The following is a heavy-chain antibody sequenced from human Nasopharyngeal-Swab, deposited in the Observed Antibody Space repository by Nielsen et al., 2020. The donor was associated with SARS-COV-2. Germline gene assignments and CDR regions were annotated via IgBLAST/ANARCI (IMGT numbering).Heavy chain of an antibody. CDR1: GFTFSDHY. J-gene: IGHJ6*02. CDR2: TRNKANSYTT. D-gene: IGHD3-3*01. Sequence: GESLKISCAASGFTFSDHYMTWVRQAPGKGLEWVGRTRNKANSYTTEYASSVKGRFTISRDDSENSVYLQMNSLKTEDTAVYYCARGATIFGLVLGYSYCMSVWGQGTTFTVSS. V-gene: IGHV3-72*01. CDR3: ARGATIFGLVLGYSYCMSV.